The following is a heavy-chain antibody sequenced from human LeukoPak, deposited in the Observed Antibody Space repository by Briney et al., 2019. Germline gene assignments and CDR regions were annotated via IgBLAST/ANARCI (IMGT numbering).Heavy chain of an antibody. CDR3: ARWVVSGIRGAFDV. Sequence: SETLSLTCTVSGASICSSNYYWGWIRQPPGKGLEYIGTIYYSGSTYYNPSLKSRVPISLDTSNKQFSLKLNSLTAADTAVYFCARWVVSGIRGAFDVWGQGTMVPVSS. CDR1: GASICSSNYY. V-gene: IGHV4-39*07. CDR2: IYYSGST. D-gene: IGHD2-21*01. J-gene: IGHJ3*01.